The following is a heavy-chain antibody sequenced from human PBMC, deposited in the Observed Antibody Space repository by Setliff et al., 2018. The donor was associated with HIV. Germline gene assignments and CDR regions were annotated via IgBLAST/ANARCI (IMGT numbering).Heavy chain of an antibody. CDR1: GITVSSNY. D-gene: IGHD3-10*01. J-gene: IGHJ6*03. CDR3: AKRVVTHYMDV. V-gene: IGHV3-53*01. Sequence: GSLRLSCAASGITVSSNYMSWVRQAPGKGLEWVSVIYSGGSTYYADSVKGRFTISRDNSKNTVYLQMNSLRAEDTAVYYCAKRVVTHYMDVWGKGTTVTVSS. CDR2: IYSGGST.